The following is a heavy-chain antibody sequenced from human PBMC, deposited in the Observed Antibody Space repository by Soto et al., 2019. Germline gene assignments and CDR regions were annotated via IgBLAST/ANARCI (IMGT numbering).Heavy chain of an antibody. J-gene: IGHJ6*03. CDR1: GGSISSSSYY. V-gene: IGHV4-39*01. CDR2: IYYSGST. D-gene: IGHD3-3*01. CDR3: ARRDDFWSGPPPQDYYYYMDV. Sequence: PSETLSLTCTVSGGSISSSSYYWGWIRQPPGKGLEWIGSIYYSGSTYYNPSLKSRVTISVDTSKNQFSLKLSSVTAADTAVYYCARRDDFWSGPPPQDYYYYMDVWGKGTTVTVSS.